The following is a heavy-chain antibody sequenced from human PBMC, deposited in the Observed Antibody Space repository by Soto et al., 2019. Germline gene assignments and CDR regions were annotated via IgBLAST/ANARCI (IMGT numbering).Heavy chain of an antibody. CDR2: IVVDSGNT. J-gene: IGHJ4*02. Sequence: GASVKVSCKASGFTFTSYAVKWVRQARGQRLEWIGWIVVDSGNTNYAQKFQDRVTITTDMSTSTAYMELSSLRSEDTAVYYCAAFKGAEYSSGPDADDYWGQGTLVTVSS. D-gene: IGHD4-4*01. V-gene: IGHV1-58*01. CDR3: AAFKGAEYSSGPDADDY. CDR1: GFTFTSYA.